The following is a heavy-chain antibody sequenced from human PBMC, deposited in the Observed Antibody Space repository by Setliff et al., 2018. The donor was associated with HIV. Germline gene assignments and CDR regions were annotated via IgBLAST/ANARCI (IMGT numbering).Heavy chain of an antibody. V-gene: IGHV3-11*03. D-gene: IGHD6-19*01. CDR1: GFTFSGYY. CDR3: ARGSVAAML. J-gene: IGHJ4*02. CDR2: ISSSSSYT. Sequence: GGSLRLSCAASGFTFSGYYMSWTRQAPGKGLEWVSYISSSSSYTNYADSVKGRFTISRDNAKNSLYLQRNSLRAEDTAVYYCARGSVAAMLGGQGTLVTVSS.